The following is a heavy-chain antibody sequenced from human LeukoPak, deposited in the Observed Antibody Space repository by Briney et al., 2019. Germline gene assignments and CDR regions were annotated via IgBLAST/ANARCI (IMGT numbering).Heavy chain of an antibody. CDR2: IYSGGST. V-gene: IGHV3-53*01. CDR1: GFTVSSSY. J-gene: IGHJ6*03. Sequence: GGSLRLSCSASGFTVSSSYMSWVRQAPGKGLEWVSVIYSGGSTYYADSVRGRFTISRDNSKNTLYLQMNSLRAEDTAVYYCATKYSSSWPYYYYYYYMDVWGKGTTVTVSS. CDR3: ATKYSSSWPYYYYYYYMDV. D-gene: IGHD6-13*01.